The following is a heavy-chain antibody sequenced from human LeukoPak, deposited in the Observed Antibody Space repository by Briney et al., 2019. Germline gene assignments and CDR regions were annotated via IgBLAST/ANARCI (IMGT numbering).Heavy chain of an antibody. V-gene: IGHV3-48*04. CDR3: ARVGVVITETFYYYYYMDV. CDR1: GFTFSSYS. Sequence: GGSLRLSCAASGFTFSSYSMSWVRQAPGKGLEWVSYISSSSSTIYYADSVKGRFTISRDNAKNSLYLQMNSLRAEDTAVYYCARVGVVITETFYYYYYMDVWGKGTTVTISS. CDR2: ISSSSSTI. D-gene: IGHD3-3*01. J-gene: IGHJ6*03.